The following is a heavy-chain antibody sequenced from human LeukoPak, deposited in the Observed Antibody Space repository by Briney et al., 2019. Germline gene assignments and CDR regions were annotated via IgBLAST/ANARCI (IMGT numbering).Heavy chain of an antibody. J-gene: IGHJ5*02. CDR2: IYYSGST. V-gene: IGHV4-39*07. CDR1: GGSISSRNYY. Sequence: PSETLSLTCTVSGGSISSRNYYWGWIRQPPGKGLEWIGSIYYSGSTFYNSSPKSRVTISVDTSKNQFYLKLNSVTAADTAIYYCARDLNWFDPWGKGTQVTVSS. CDR3: ARDLNWFDP.